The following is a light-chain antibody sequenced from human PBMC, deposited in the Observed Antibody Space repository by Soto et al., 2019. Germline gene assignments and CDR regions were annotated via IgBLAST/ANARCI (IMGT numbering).Light chain of an antibody. CDR2: AAS. CDR3: QQTHAVPLT. CDR1: QSIGNY. Sequence: DVQITPSPSSLSASVGDRVTIACRASQSIGNYLNWYQQKPGEAPKVLIFAASSLRSGVPSRFSGSGYGTDFTLTINNLHPEDSATYYCQQTHAVPLTFGQGTRLEIK. J-gene: IGKJ5*01. V-gene: IGKV1-39*01.